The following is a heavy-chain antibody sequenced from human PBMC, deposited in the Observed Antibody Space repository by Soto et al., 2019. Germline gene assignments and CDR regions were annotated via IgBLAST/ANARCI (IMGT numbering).Heavy chain of an antibody. CDR1: GGTFSSYA. CDR2: IIPIFGTA. CDR3: ARGAGYSSSWAKDYFDY. D-gene: IGHD6-13*01. Sequence: PSVKVSCKASGGTFSSYAISWVRQAPGQGLEWMGGIIPIFGTANYAQKFQGRVTITADESTSTAYMELSSLRSEDTAVYYCARGAGYSSSWAKDYFDYWGQGTLVTVS. V-gene: IGHV1-69*13. J-gene: IGHJ4*02.